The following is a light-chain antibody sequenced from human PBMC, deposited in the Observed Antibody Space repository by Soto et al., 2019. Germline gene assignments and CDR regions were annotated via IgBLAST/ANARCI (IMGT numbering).Light chain of an antibody. CDR3: HQYAWSVT. CDR2: GAS. V-gene: IGKV3-20*01. CDR1: QSVDSSF. Sequence: EIVLTQSPGSLSLSPGERATLSCRASQSVDSSFFAWYQQKPGQAPRLLIYGASNRATGIPDRFSGRGSGTDFTLTITGLQPEDSAVYFCHQYAWSVTFGQGTNVEIK. J-gene: IGKJ1*01.